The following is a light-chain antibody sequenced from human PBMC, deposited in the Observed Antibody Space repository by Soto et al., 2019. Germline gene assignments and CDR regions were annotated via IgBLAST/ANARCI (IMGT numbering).Light chain of an antibody. CDR3: QVWDSSSDHPDWV. V-gene: IGLV3-21*04. J-gene: IGLJ3*02. Sequence: SYELTQPPSVSEAPGKTATITCGGNNIGSESVHWYQQKPGQAPVLVIYYDSDRPSGIPERFSGSNSGNTATLTISRVEAGDEADDYCQVWDSSSDHPDWVFGGGTKLTVL. CDR1: NIGSES. CDR2: YDS.